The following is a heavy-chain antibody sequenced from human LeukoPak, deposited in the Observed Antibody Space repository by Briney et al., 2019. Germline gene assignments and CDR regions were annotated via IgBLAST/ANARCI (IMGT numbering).Heavy chain of an antibody. CDR3: ARSLWFGTSGWFDP. J-gene: IGHJ5*02. V-gene: IGHV3-23*01. CDR1: GFTFSSYA. CDR2: ISGSGGST. Sequence: PGGSLRLSCAASGFTFSSYAMSWVRQAPGKGLEWVSAISGSGGSTYYADSVKGRFTISRDNSKNTLYLQMNSLRAEDTAVFYCARSLWFGTSGWFDPWGQGTLVTVSS. D-gene: IGHD3-10*01.